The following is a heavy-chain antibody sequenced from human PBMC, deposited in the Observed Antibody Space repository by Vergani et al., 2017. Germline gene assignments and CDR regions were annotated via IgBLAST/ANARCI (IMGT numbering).Heavy chain of an antibody. CDR3: AGSSARYFDL. CDR2: IYYSGRT. V-gene: IGHV4-31*03. Sequence: QVQLQESGPGLLKPSQPLSLTCTVSGGSIRSGGYYWGWIRQHPGKGLEWIGYIYYSGRTYYNPSLKSRVTISVDTSKNQFSRKLSSVTAADTAVYYCAGSSARYFDLWGRGTLVTVSS. D-gene: IGHD6-6*01. CDR1: GGSIRSGGYY. J-gene: IGHJ2*01.